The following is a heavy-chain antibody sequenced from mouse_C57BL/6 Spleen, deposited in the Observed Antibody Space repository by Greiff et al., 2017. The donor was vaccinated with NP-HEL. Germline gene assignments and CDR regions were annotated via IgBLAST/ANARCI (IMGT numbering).Heavy chain of an antibody. CDR2: IDPSDSET. CDR3: TREIYYYGSRYFDV. V-gene: IGHV1-52*01. Sequence: QVQLQQPGAELVRPGSSVKLSCKASGYTFTSYWMHWVKQRPIQGLEWIGNIDPSDSETHYSQKFKDQATLTVGKSSSTAYMQLSSLTSEDSAVYYWTREIYYYGSRYFDVWGTGTTVTVAS. CDR1: GYTFTSYW. D-gene: IGHD1-1*01. J-gene: IGHJ1*03.